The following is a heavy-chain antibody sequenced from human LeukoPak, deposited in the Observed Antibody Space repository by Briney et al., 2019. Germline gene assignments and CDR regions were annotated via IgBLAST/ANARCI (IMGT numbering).Heavy chain of an antibody. D-gene: IGHD1-26*01. CDR3: ARVEWELLAFDY. CDR2: IYHSGST. CDR1: GGSISSGGYS. J-gene: IGHJ4*02. Sequence: SQTLSLTCAVSGGSISSGGYSWSWIRQPPGKGLEWIGYIYHSGSTYYNPSLKSRVTISVDRSKNQFSLKLSSVTAADTAVYYCARVEWELLAFDYWGQGTLVTVSS. V-gene: IGHV4-30-2*01.